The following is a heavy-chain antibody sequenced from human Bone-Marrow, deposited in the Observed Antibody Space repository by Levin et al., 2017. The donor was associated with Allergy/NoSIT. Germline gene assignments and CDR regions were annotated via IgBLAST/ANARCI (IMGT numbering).Heavy chain of an antibody. CDR1: GFTFSNYG. Sequence: GGSLRLSCEASGFTFSNYGMSWVRQAPGKGLEWVSSISGSGVNTNYADSAKGRFTISRDNSKSTLFLQMDSLRAEDTAVYYCAKSPTLTGFDSWGQGTLVTVSS. D-gene: IGHD3-9*01. CDR3: AKSPTLTGFDS. CDR2: ISGSGVNT. V-gene: IGHV3-23*01. J-gene: IGHJ4*02.